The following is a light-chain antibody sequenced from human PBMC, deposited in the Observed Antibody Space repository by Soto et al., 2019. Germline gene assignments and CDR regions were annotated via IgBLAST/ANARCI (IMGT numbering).Light chain of an antibody. CDR1: QTITTW. CDR3: QQYSTYTPRT. V-gene: IGKV1-5*01. J-gene: IGKJ1*01. CDR2: DAS. Sequence: DIQMTQSPSTLSASVGDRVTITCRSSQTITTWLAWYQQKPGKAPKLLIYDASTLESGVPSRFSGSGFGTEFTLTISSLQPDDFATYYCQQYSTYTPRTFGQGTKVDIK.